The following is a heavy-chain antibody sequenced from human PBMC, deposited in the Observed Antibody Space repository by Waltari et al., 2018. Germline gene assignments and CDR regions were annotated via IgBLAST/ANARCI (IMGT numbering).Heavy chain of an antibody. CDR2: IRGSVGST. CDR3: ATRITIFY. D-gene: IGHD3-9*01. Sequence: EVQLLESGGGLVQPGGSLRLSCAASGFTFSSYAMSWVRQAPGKGLEWVSAIRGSVGSTYDADSVKGRFTISRDNSKNTLYLQMNSLRAEDTAVYYCATRITIFYWGQGTLVTVSS. V-gene: IGHV3-23*01. CDR1: GFTFSSYA. J-gene: IGHJ4*02.